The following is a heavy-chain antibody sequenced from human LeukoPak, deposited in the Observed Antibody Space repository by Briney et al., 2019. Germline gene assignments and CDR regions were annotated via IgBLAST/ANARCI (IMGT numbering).Heavy chain of an antibody. V-gene: IGHV3-48*01. J-gene: IGHJ4*02. CDR1: GFTFISYS. CDR3: ARDLEGYCSSTSCHQFDY. D-gene: IGHD2-2*01. CDR2: ISSSSSTI. Sequence: PGGSLRLSCAASGFTFISYSMNWVRQAPGKGLEWVSYISSSSSTIYCADSVKGRFTISRDNAKNSLYLQMNSLRAEDTAVYYCARDLEGYCSSTSCHQFDYWGQGTLVTVSS.